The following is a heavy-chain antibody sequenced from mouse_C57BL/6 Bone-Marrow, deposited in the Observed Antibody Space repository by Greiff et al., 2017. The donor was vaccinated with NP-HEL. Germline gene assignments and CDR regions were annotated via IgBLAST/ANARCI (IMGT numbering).Heavy chain of an antibody. Sequence: QVQLKQSGAELARPGASVKLSCKASGYTFTSYGISWVKQRTGQGLEWIGEIYPRSGNTYYNEKFKGKATLTADKSSSTAYMELRSLTSEDSAVYFCAVIYYDSHYYAMDYWGQGTSVTVSS. J-gene: IGHJ4*01. CDR2: IYPRSGNT. CDR1: GYTFTSYG. D-gene: IGHD2-4*01. CDR3: AVIYYDSHYYAMDY. V-gene: IGHV1-81*01.